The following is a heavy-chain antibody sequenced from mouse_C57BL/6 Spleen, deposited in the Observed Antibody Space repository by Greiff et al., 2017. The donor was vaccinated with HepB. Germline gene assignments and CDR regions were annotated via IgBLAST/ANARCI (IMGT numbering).Heavy chain of an antibody. V-gene: IGHV5-17*01. J-gene: IGHJ4*01. CDR3: AIDSHMDY. CDR2: ISSGSSTI. Sequence: EVLLEESGAGLVKPGGSLKLSCAASGFTFSDYGMHWVRQCPEKGLEWVAYISSGSSTIYYADTVKGRYTISRDNAKNILFLQMTSLTAEDTAMYYCAIDSHMDYWGQGTSVTVSS. CDR1: GFTFSDYG.